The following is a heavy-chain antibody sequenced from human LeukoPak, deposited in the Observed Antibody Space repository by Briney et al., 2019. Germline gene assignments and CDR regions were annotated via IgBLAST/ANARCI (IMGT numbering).Heavy chain of an antibody. CDR1: GGSISSGDYY. CDR3: AREGTARPLDY. D-gene: IGHD6-6*01. J-gene: IGHJ4*02. CDR2: IYYSGST. Sequence: PSETLSLTCTVSGGSISSGDYYWSWIRQPPGKGLEWIGYIYYSGSTYYNPSLKSRDTISVDTSKNQFSLKLSSVTAADTAVYYCAREGTARPLDYWGQGTLVTVSS. V-gene: IGHV4-30-4*08.